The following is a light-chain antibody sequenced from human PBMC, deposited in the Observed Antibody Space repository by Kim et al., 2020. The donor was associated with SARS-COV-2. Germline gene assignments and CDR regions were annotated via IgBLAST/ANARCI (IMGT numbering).Light chain of an antibody. J-gene: IGKJ4*01. CDR1: QSVSSY. Sequence: EIVLTQSPATLSVSPGERATLSCRASQSVSSYLAWYQQKPGQAPRLLIYDASNRATGIPARFSGSGSGTDFTLTISSLEPEDFAVYYCQQRSNWPPLTFGGGTKLEI. V-gene: IGKV3-11*01. CDR2: DAS. CDR3: QQRSNWPPLT.